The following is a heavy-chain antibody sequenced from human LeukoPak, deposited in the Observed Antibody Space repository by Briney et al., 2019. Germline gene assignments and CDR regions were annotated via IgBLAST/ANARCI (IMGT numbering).Heavy chain of an antibody. CDR1: GGSISSYY. V-gene: IGHV4-59*12. CDR2: IYYSGST. D-gene: IGHD6-13*01. Sequence: KPSETLSLTCTVSGGSISSYYWSWIRQPPGKGLEWIGYIYYSGSTNYNPSLKSRVTISVDTSKNQFSLKLSSVTAADTAVYYCARGGVYSSSWSYWGQGTLVTVSS. CDR3: ARGGVYSSSWSY. J-gene: IGHJ4*02.